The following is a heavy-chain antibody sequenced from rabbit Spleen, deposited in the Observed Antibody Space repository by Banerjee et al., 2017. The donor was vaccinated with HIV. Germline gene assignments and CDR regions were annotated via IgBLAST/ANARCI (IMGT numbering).Heavy chain of an antibody. CDR3: AKHGSARHDFGA. J-gene: IGHJ2*01. D-gene: IGHD3-1*01. CDR2: IDPVFGIT. Sequence: QPNESGGGLVQPGGSLILSCKASGFDFSSYYMTWVRQAPGKGLEWIGYIDPVFGITYYANWVNGRFSISRENAQNTVLPPTASFTPALPDALPIAKHGSARHDFGAWGPGTLVT. V-gene: IGHV1S7*01. CDR1: GFDFSSYY.